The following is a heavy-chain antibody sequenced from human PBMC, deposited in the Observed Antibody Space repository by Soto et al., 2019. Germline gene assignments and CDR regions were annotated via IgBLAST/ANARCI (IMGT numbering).Heavy chain of an antibody. D-gene: IGHD3-22*01. J-gene: IGHJ3*02. CDR3: ARDTYYYGRSDHFSADAFDI. CDR1: GFTSSSYW. CDR2: ISNDGSST. V-gene: IGHV3-74*01. Sequence: EVQLVESGGGLVQPGGSLRLSCAASGFTSSSYWIHWVRQAPGKGLVWVSRISNDGSSTNYADSVKGRFTISRDNAKNTVYLQMNSLRAEVTAVYYCARDTYYYGRSDHFSADAFDIWGQGTMVTVSS.